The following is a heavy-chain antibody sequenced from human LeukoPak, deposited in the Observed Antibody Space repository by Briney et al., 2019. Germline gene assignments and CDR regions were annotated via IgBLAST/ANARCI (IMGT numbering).Heavy chain of an antibody. J-gene: IGHJ3*02. D-gene: IGHD2-2*02. V-gene: IGHV4-59*01. CDR3: ARFIVVVPAAIRYAFDI. CDR2: ICYSGST. Sequence: SETLSLTCTVSGGSISSYYRSWIRQPPGKGLEWIGYICYSGSTNYNPSLKSRVTISVDTSKNQFSLKLSSVTAADTAVYYCARFIVVVPAAIRYAFDIWGQGTMVTVSS. CDR1: GGSISSYY.